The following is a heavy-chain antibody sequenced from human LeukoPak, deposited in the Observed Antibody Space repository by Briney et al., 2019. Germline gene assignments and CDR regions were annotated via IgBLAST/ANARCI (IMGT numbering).Heavy chain of an antibody. V-gene: IGHV4-59*01. CDR2: IYYSGST. CDR3: ARDFRGGYDFWSGYYTPYYFDY. CDR1: GGSISSYY. D-gene: IGHD3-3*01. Sequence: SSETPSLTCSVSGGSISSYYWSWIRQPPGKGLEWIGYIYYSGSTNYNPSLKSRVTISVDTSKNQFSLKLSSVTAADTAVYYCARDFRGGYDFWSGYYTPYYFDYWGQGTLVTVSS. J-gene: IGHJ4*02.